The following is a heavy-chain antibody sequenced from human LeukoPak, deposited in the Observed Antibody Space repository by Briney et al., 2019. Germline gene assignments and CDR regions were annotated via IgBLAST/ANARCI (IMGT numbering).Heavy chain of an antibody. CDR3: ARRNYYGSGSIWFDP. D-gene: IGHD3-10*01. CDR2: IYYSGNT. CDR1: GGSISSYY. J-gene: IGHJ5*02. Sequence: SETLSLTCTVSGGSISSYYWSWIRQPPGKGLEWIGYIYYSGNTNYNPSLKSRVTISVDTSKNQFSLKLSSVTAADTAVYYCARRNYYGSGSIWFDPWGQGTLVTVSS. V-gene: IGHV4-59*08.